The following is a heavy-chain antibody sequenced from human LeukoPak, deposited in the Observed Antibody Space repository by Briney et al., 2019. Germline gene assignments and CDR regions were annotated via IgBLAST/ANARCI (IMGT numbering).Heavy chain of an antibody. D-gene: IGHD2-2*01. J-gene: IGHJ3*02. V-gene: IGHV3-49*04. Sequence: GGSLRLSCTASRFTFGDHAMTWVRQAPGKGLEWVGFIRSKAYGGTTDYAASVKGRFTISRDDSKSIAYLQMNSLKTEDTAVYYCTRDPTDIVVVPATIGDAFDIWGQGTMVTVSS. CDR3: TRDPTDIVVVPATIGDAFDI. CDR2: IRSKAYGGTT. CDR1: RFTFGDHA.